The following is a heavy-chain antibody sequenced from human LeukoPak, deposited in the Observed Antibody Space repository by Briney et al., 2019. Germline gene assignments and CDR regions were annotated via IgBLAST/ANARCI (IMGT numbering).Heavy chain of an antibody. CDR3: AKDIGGKWFGEFFEIYYYYGMDV. CDR1: GFTFSSYW. Sequence: GGSLRLSCAASGFTFSSYWMSWVRQAPGKGLEWVANIKQDGSEKYYVDSVKGRFTISRDNAKNSLYLQMNSLRAEDTALYYCAKDIGGKWFGEFFEIYYYYGMDVWGQGTTVTVSS. CDR2: IKQDGSEK. J-gene: IGHJ6*02. V-gene: IGHV3-7*03. D-gene: IGHD3-10*01.